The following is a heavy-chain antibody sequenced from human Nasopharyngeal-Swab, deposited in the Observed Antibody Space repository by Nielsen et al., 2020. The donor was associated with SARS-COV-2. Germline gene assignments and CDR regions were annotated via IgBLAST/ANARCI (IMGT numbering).Heavy chain of an antibody. CDR3: ASNSMVLYPTSGAFDI. V-gene: IGHV4-39*01. CDR2: IYYSGST. D-gene: IGHD3-10*01. Sequence: WIRQPPGKGLEWIGSIYYSGSTYYNPALKSRVTISVDTSKNQFSLKLSSLTAADTAVYYCASNSMVLYPTSGAFDIWGQGTMVTVSS. J-gene: IGHJ3*02.